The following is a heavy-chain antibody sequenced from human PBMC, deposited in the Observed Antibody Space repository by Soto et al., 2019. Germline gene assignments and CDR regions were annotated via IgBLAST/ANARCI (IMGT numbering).Heavy chain of an antibody. V-gene: IGHV1-18*01. CDR1: GYTFTNYG. J-gene: IGHJ5*02. CDR3: ARGVGSGTYYNQYNWFDP. Sequence: ASVTVSCKASGYTFTNYGISWVRQAPGQGLEWMGWINTYNGNTNHAQKLQGRVTMTTDTSTSTAYMELRSLRSGDTAVYYCARGVGSGTYYNQYNWFDPWGQGTLVTSPQ. D-gene: IGHD3-10*01. CDR2: INTYNGNT.